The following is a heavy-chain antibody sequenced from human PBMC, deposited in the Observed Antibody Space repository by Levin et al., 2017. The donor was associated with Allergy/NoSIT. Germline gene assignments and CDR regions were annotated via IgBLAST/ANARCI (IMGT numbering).Heavy chain of an antibody. Sequence: SETLSLTCAVSGGSISSSNWWSWVRQHPGKGLEWIVEIYHSGSTNYNPSLKSRVTISVDKSKNQFSLKLSSVTAADTAVYYCARSSHYYGSGSHDYWGQGTLVTVSS. CDR1: GGSISSSNW. CDR3: ARSSHYYGSGSHDY. CDR2: IYHSGST. J-gene: IGHJ4*02. D-gene: IGHD3-10*01. V-gene: IGHV4-4*02.